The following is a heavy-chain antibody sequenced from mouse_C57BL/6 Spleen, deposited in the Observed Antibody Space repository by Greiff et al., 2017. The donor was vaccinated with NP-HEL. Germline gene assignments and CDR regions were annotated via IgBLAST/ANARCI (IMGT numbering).Heavy chain of an antibody. J-gene: IGHJ4*01. CDR2: IWSGGST. V-gene: IGHV2-2*01. D-gene: IGHD2-4*01. CDR3: ARGGDYDGPYYYAMDY. CDR1: GFSLTSYG. Sequence: QVQLQQSGPGLVQPSQSLSITCTVSGFSLTSYGVHWVRQSPGKGLEWLGVIWSGGSTDYNAAFISRLSISKDNSKSQVFFKMNSLQADDTAIYYCARGGDYDGPYYYAMDYWGQGTSVTVSS.